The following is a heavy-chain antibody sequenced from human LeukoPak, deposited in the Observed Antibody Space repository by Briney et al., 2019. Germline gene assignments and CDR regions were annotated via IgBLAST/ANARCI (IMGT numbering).Heavy chain of an antibody. CDR2: IYPGDSET. J-gene: IGHJ4*02. D-gene: IGHD5/OR15-5a*01. CDR1: GYRFTNYW. V-gene: IGHV5-51*01. Sequence: GESLKISCKGSGYRFTNYWIGWVRQMPGKGLEWMGIIYPGDSETRYSPSFQGQVTISADKSISTAYLQWSSLKASDTAMYYCATRTASSTSWDYWGQGTLVTVSS. CDR3: ATRTASSTSWDY.